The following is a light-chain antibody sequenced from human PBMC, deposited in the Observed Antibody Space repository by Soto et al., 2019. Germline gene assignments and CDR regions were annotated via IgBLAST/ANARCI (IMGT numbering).Light chain of an antibody. CDR2: FGS. CDR3: MQSQQTPPT. CDR1: QSLLQSNGYNY. Sequence: DIVMTQSPLSLPVTPGEPASISCNSSQSLLQSNGYNYLDWYLQKPGQSPQLLIFFGSYRSSGVHDRFSGSGSGTDFTLKIRSVEAEDVGIYYCMQSQQTPPTFGQGTRVEIK. J-gene: IGKJ1*01. V-gene: IGKV2-28*01.